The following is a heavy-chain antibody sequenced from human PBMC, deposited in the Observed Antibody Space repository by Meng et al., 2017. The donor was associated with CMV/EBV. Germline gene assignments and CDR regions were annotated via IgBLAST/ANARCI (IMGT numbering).Heavy chain of an antibody. D-gene: IGHD5-24*01. Sequence: QVQLQESGPGLVKPSETLSLTFTVSGSSITNYYWSWIRQPLGKGLECLGQIYYSGSTKYNPSIKSRVTISVDKSKNQFSLRLSSMTAADTAVYYCARRTRDGYNLRDYYFDYWGQGTLVTVSS. CDR2: IYYSGST. J-gene: IGHJ4*02. CDR1: GSSITNYY. V-gene: IGHV4-59*08. CDR3: ARRTRDGYNLRDYYFDY.